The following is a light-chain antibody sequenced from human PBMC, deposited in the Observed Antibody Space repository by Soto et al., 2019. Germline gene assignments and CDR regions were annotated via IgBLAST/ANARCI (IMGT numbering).Light chain of an antibody. V-gene: IGKV1-39*01. CDR1: QSIRYY. Sequence: DIQMTQSPSFLSASVGDRVTITCRASQSIRYYLNWYQQKPGKAPKLLIYAASSLQSGVPSRFSGSGSGTDFTLTISSLQPEDFATYYCQQSYSTPQNTFGQGTKLEIK. CDR2: AAS. CDR3: QQSYSTPQNT. J-gene: IGKJ2*01.